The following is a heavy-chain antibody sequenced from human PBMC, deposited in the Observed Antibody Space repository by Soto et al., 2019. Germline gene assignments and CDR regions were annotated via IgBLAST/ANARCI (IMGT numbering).Heavy chain of an antibody. Sequence: PGGSLRLSCAASGFTFSSYSMNWVRQAPGKGLEWVSSISSSSSYIYYADSVKGRFTISRDNAKNSLYLQMNSLRAEDTAVYYCARGPSYYYDSGGLLASMDVWGQGTTVTVSS. CDR3: ARGPSYYYDSGGLLASMDV. CDR2: ISSSSSYI. D-gene: IGHD3-22*01. V-gene: IGHV3-21*01. CDR1: GFTFSSYS. J-gene: IGHJ6*02.